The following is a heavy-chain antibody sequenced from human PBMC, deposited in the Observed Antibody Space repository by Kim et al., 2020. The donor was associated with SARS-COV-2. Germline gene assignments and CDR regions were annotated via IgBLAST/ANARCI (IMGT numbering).Heavy chain of an antibody. CDR3: GKYPSGRIVGEFNGFDS. CDR2: ISGGDIAT. Sequence: GGSLRLSCAVPGFTFRSYSMSWVRQAPGKGLEWVSIISGGDIATYYADSVKGRFTISRDISKDTLLLQMNSLRAEDTAVYYCGKYPSGRIVGEFNGFDSWGQGTLVTVSS. J-gene: IGHJ5*01. CDR1: GFTFRSYS. D-gene: IGHD1-26*01. V-gene: IGHV3-23*01.